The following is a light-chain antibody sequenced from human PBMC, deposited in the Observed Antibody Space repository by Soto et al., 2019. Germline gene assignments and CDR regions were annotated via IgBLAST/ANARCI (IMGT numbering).Light chain of an antibody. Sequence: ALTQPASVSGSPGQSITISCTGTSSDVGSYNLVSWYQQHPGKAPKLMIYEGSKRPSGVSNRFSGSKSGNTASLTISGLQAEGEADYYCCSYAGSSTLYVFGTGTKVTV. CDR2: EGS. CDR3: CSYAGSSTLYV. CDR1: SSDVGSYNL. J-gene: IGLJ1*01. V-gene: IGLV2-23*01.